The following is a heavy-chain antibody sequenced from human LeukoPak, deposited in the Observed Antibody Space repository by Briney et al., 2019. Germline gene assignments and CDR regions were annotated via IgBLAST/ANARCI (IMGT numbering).Heavy chain of an antibody. CDR3: ASGGYSSSWSPFDY. CDR2: IYHSGST. D-gene: IGHD6-13*01. V-gene: IGHV4-30-2*01. Sequence: SETLSLTCAVSGGSISSGGLSWSWIRQPPGKGLEWIGYIYHSGSTCYNPSLKSRVTISVDRSKNQFSLKLTSVTAADTAVYYCASGGYSSSWSPFDYWGQGTLVTVSS. J-gene: IGHJ4*02. CDR1: GGSISSGGLS.